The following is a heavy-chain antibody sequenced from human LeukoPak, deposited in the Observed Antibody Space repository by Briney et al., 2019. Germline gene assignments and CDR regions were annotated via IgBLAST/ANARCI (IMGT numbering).Heavy chain of an antibody. Sequence: GSLRLSCAASGFTVSSNYMTWVRQSPGKGLEWIGEINHSGSTNYNPSLKSRVTISVDTSKNQFSLKLSSVTAADTAVYYCARGLELWFGGAHDYWGQGTLVTVSS. J-gene: IGHJ4*02. V-gene: IGHV4-34*01. CDR2: INHSGST. CDR3: ARGLELWFGGAHDY. CDR1: GFTVSSNY. D-gene: IGHD3-10*01.